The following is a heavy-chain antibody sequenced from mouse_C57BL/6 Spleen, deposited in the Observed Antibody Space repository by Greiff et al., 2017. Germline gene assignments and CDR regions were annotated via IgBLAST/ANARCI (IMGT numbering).Heavy chain of an antibody. D-gene: IGHD2-3*01. V-gene: IGHV1-82*01. CDR2: IYPGDGDT. Sequence: VQGVESGPELVKPGASVKISCKASGYAFSSSWMSWVKQRPGKGLEWIGRIYPGDGDTNYNGKFKGKATLTADKSSSTAYMQLSSLTSEDSAVYVCARERGGYYSFAYWGQGTLVTVSA. CDR3: ARERGGYYSFAY. J-gene: IGHJ3*01. CDR1: GYAFSSSW.